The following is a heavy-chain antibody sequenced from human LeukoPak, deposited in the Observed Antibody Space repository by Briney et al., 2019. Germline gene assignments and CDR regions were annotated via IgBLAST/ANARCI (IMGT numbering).Heavy chain of an antibody. CDR1: GSSISSGGYY. V-gene: IGHV4-30-2*01. Sequence: PSETLSLTCTVSGSSISSGGYYWSWIRQPPGKGLEWIGYIYHSGSTYYNPSLKSRVTISVDTSKNQFSLKLSSVTAADTAVYYCARDGIQLYYGDFDYWGQGTLVTVSS. D-gene: IGHD5-18*01. CDR3: ARDGIQLYYGDFDY. CDR2: IYHSGST. J-gene: IGHJ4*02.